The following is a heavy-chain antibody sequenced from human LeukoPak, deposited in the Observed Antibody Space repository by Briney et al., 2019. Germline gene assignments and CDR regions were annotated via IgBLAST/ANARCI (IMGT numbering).Heavy chain of an antibody. Sequence: GASVKVSCKASGYTFTSYYIHWVRQAPGEGLEWMGIINPSGGSTSYAQKFQGRVTMTRDMSTSTVYMELSSLRSEDMAVYYCARVAAEVVGVPGAIGFGWLRRDYYYMDVWGKGTTVTVSS. D-gene: IGHD2-2*02. CDR2: INPSGGST. J-gene: IGHJ6*03. CDR1: GYTFTSYY. V-gene: IGHV1-46*01. CDR3: ARVAAEVVGVPGAIGFGWLRRDYYYMDV.